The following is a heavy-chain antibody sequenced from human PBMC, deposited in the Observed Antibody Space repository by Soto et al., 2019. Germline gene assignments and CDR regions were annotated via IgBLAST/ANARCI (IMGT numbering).Heavy chain of an antibody. CDR3: ARRYYGSGSYYNDRYWYFDL. Sequence: SETLSLTCAVYGGSFSGYYWSWIRQPPGKGLEWIGEINHSGGTNYNPSLKSRVTISVDTSKNQFSLKLSSVTAADTAVYYCARRYYGSGSYYNDRYWYFDLWGRGTLVT. CDR1: GGSFSGYY. V-gene: IGHV4-34*01. D-gene: IGHD3-10*01. J-gene: IGHJ2*01. CDR2: INHSGGT.